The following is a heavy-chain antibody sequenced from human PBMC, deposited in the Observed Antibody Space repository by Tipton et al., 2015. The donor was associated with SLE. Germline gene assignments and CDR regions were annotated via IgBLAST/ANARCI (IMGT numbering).Heavy chain of an antibody. CDR1: GGSVSSGSYY. Sequence: TLSLICTVSGGSVSSGSYYWSWIRQPPGKGLEWIGYIYYSGSTNYNPSLKSRVTISVDTSKNQFSLKLSSVTAADTAVYYCARVALDSYSSSWSEYFQHWGQGTLVTVSS. CDR2: IYYSGST. J-gene: IGHJ1*01. V-gene: IGHV4-61*01. D-gene: IGHD6-13*01. CDR3: ARVALDSYSSSWSEYFQH.